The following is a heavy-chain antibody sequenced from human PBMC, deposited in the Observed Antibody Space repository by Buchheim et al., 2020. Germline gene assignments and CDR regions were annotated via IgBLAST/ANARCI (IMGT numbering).Heavy chain of an antibody. Sequence: QLQLQESGPGLVKPSETLSLTCTVSGGSISSSSYYWGWIRQPPGKGLEWIGSIYYSGSTYYNPSLKSRVTISVDTSKNQFSLKLSSVTAADTAVYYCARGASVAAIIYTYYYYGMDVWGQGTT. CDR3: ARGASVAAIIYTYYYYGMDV. V-gene: IGHV4-39*01. CDR2: IYYSGST. CDR1: GGSISSSSYY. J-gene: IGHJ6*02. D-gene: IGHD2-15*01.